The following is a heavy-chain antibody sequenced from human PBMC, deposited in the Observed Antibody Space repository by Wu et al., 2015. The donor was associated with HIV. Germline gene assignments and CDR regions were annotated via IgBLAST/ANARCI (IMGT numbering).Heavy chain of an antibody. CDR3: ARDREMATIPVDYYYYGMDV. CDR2: IIPIFGTA. CDR1: GGTFSSYA. Sequence: QVQLVQSGAEVKKPGSSVKVSCKAPGGTFSSYAISWVRQAPGQGLEWMGRIIPIFGTANYAQKFQGRVTITADESTSTAYMELSSLRSEDTAVYYCARDREMATIPVDYYYYGMDVVGPRDHGHRSP. V-gene: IGHV1-69*13. J-gene: IGHJ6*02. D-gene: IGHD5-24*01.